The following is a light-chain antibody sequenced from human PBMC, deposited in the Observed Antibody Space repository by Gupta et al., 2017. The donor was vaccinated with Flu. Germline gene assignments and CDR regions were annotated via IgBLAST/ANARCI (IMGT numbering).Light chain of an antibody. CDR1: QSLNSRY. Sequence: DKATLSCTASQSLNSRYLSWYQQKPGQAPRLLIKASSSRATGIPDRFSGSGSGTDFTLTISRLGPADSAVYYCQQSGSAPYTFGQGTKLEI. V-gene: IGKV3-20*01. CDR3: QQSGSAPYT. J-gene: IGKJ2*01. CDR2: ASS.